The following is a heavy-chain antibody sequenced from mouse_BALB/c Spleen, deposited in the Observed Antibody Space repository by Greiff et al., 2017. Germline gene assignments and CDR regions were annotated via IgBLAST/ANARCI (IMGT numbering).Heavy chain of an antibody. Sequence: VQLKQSGAELVKPGASVKLSCTASGFNIKDTYMHWVKQRPEQGLEWIGRIDPANGNTKYDPKFQGKATITADTSSNTAYLQLSSLTSEDTAVYYCARRDGYYYYAMDYWGQGTSVTVSS. D-gene: IGHD2-3*01. CDR3: ARRDGYYYYAMDY. J-gene: IGHJ4*01. V-gene: IGHV14-3*02. CDR1: GFNIKDTY. CDR2: IDPANGNT.